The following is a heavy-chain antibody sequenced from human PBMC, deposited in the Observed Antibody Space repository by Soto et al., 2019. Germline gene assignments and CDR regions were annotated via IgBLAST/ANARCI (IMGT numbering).Heavy chain of an antibody. Sequence: GGSLRLSCAASGFTFSSYAMSWVRQAPGKGLEWVSAISGSGGSTYYADSVKGRFTISRDNSKNTLYLQMNSLRAEDTAVYYCAKGKREYSGYGADYWGQGTLVTVSS. V-gene: IGHV3-23*01. J-gene: IGHJ4*02. CDR2: ISGSGGST. CDR1: GFTFSSYA. CDR3: AKGKREYSGYGADY. D-gene: IGHD5-12*01.